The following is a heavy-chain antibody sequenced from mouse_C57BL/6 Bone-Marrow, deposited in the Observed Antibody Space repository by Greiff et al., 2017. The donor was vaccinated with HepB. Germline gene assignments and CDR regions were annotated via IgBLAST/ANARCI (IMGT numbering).Heavy chain of an antibody. V-gene: IGHV5-16*01. J-gene: IGHJ4*01. CDR1: GFTFSDYY. D-gene: IGHD2-2*01. CDR2: INYDGSST. Sequence: EVKLMESEGGLVQPGSSMKLSCTASGFTFSDYYMAWVRQVPEKGLEWVANINYDGSSTYYLDSLKSRFIISRDNAKNILYLQMSSLKSEDTATYYCAREGLPLYYAMDYWGQGTSVTVSS. CDR3: AREGLPLYYAMDY.